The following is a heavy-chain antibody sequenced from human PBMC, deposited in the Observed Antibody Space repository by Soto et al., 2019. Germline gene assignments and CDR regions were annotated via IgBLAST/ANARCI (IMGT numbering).Heavy chain of an antibody. CDR3: AGQETTSPFFGF. Sequence: SETLSLTCTISGDSTNIYYWSWIRQPPGKGLEYIGSISYSGTANYNPSLRSRLTISVDTSKNQFSLKVTSVAAADTAVYYCAGQETTSPFFGFWGQGALVTVSS. J-gene: IGHJ4*02. CDR1: GDSTNIYY. V-gene: IGHV4-59*01. CDR2: ISYSGTA. D-gene: IGHD1-7*01.